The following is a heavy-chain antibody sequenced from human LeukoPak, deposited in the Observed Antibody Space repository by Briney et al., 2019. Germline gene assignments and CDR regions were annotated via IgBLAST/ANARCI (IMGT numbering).Heavy chain of an antibody. CDR1: GFTFSSYS. CDR2: ISSSSSYI. V-gene: IGHV3-21*05. Sequence: KPGGSLRLSCAASGFTFSSYSMNWVRQAPGKGLEWVSYISSSSSYIYYADSVKGRFSISRDNAKKSVHLQMISLRAEDTAVYYCARGRVGQWLVDALDIWGQGTMVTVSP. CDR3: ARGRVGQWLVDALDI. D-gene: IGHD6-19*01. J-gene: IGHJ3*02.